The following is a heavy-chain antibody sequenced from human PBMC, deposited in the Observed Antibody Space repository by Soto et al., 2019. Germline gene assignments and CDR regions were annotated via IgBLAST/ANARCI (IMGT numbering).Heavy chain of an antibody. CDR1: GGSISSYY. V-gene: IGHV4-59*01. J-gene: IGHJ5*02. Sequence: PSETLSLTCTVSGGSISSYYWSWIRQPPGKGLEWIGYISYSGSTNYNPPLKSRVTMSVDTSKSQFSLRLSSVTAADTAAYYCARDRLASTGWPEAWGQGALVTVS. D-gene: IGHD3-3*02. CDR3: ARDRLASTGWPEA. CDR2: ISYSGST.